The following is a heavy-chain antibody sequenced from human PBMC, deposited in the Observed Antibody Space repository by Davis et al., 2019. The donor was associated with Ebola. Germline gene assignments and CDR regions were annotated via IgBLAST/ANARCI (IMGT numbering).Heavy chain of an antibody. CDR2: IYSACTTRCT. CDR3: ARHYSTIWYHYDYFDF. J-gene: IGHJ4*02. Sequence: GGSLRLSCAASGFTASSTYMSWVRQAPGKGLEWVATIYSACTTRCTDYADSVKGRFTISRDNSKNMMFLQMNNLRAEDTAVYYCARHYSTIWYHYDYFDFWGQGVLVTVSS. V-gene: IGHV3-66*04. CDR1: GFTASSTY. D-gene: IGHD6-13*01.